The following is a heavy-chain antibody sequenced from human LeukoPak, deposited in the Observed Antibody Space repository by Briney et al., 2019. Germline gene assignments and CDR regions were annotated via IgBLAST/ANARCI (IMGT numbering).Heavy chain of an antibody. CDR2: IYSDGST. V-gene: IGHV3-53*01. CDR3: ARGQDYYDSSGYDGDY. Sequence: GGSLRLSCAASGFTVSSNYMSWVRQAPGKGLEWVSVIYSDGSTYYADSVKGRFTISRDNSKNTLYLQMNSLRAEDTAVYYCARGQDYYDSSGYDGDYWGQGTLVTVSS. CDR1: GFTVSSNY. D-gene: IGHD3-22*01. J-gene: IGHJ4*02.